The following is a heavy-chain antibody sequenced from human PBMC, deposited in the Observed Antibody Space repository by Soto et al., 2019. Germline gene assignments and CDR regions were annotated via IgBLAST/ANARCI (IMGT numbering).Heavy chain of an antibody. CDR1: GFSLSTSGMC. CDR2: IDWDDDK. Sequence: SGPTLVNPTQTLTLTCTFSGFSLSTSGMCVSWIRQPPGKALEWLALIDWDDDKYYSTSLKTRLTISKDTSKNQVVLTMTNMDPVDTATYYCARITMVRGEYNWFDPWGQGTLVTVSS. V-gene: IGHV2-70*01. CDR3: ARITMVRGEYNWFDP. J-gene: IGHJ5*02. D-gene: IGHD3-10*01.